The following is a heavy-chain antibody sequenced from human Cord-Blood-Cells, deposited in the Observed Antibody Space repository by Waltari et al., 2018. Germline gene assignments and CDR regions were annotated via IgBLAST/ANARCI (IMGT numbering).Heavy chain of an antibody. CDR3: ARSSSSWYYFDY. D-gene: IGHD6-13*01. J-gene: IGHJ4*02. CDR2: INPNSGGT. Sequence: QVQLVQSGAEVKKPGASVKVSCKASGYTFTGYYMHWVRQAPGQGLEWMGWINPNSGGTNYEQKFQGRVTMTRDTSISTAYMELSRLRSDDTAVYYCARSSSSWYYFDYWGQGTLVTVSS. CDR1: GYTFTGYY. V-gene: IGHV1-2*02.